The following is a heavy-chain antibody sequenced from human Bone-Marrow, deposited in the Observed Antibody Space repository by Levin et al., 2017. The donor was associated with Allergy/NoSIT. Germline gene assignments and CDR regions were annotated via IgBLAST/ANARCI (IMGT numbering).Heavy chain of an antibody. D-gene: IGHD3-9*01. CDR1: GFTFRTYS. J-gene: IGHJ4*02. Sequence: GESLKISCATSGFTFRTYSMNWVRQAPGKGLEWVSSITSGNYIYYADSAKGRFTISRDNAMNSLYLQMDSLRVDDTAIYYCARDPTEGDVLTGYYRPLDYWGQGTLVTVSS. CDR2: ITSGNYI. CDR3: ARDPTEGDVLTGYYRPLDY. V-gene: IGHV3-21*01.